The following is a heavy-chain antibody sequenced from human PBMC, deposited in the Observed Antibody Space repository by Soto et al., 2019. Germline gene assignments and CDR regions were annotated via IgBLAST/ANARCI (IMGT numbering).Heavy chain of an antibody. CDR3: ARGEERAAMPSGY. CDR2: IYHSGST. Sequence: PSETLSLTCAVSGGSISSSNWWSWVRQPPGKGLEWIGEIYHSGSTNYNPSLKSRVTISVDKSKNQFSLKLSSVTAADTAVYYCARGEERAAMPSGYWGQGTLVTVSS. J-gene: IGHJ4*02. CDR1: GGSISSSNW. D-gene: IGHD2-2*01. V-gene: IGHV4-4*02.